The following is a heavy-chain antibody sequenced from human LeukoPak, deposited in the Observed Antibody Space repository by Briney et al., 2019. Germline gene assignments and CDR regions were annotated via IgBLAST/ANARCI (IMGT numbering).Heavy chain of an antibody. CDR3: VACSSASCYGDRFDP. Sequence: GGSLRLSCAASGFTFASYAMTWVRQAPGKGLEWVSSISAYGSTYYADSVKGRFTISRDNSRDTFFLEMNSLRAEDTALYYCVACSSASCYGDRFDPWGQGTLVTVSS. D-gene: IGHD2-2*01. J-gene: IGHJ5*02. V-gene: IGHV3-23*01. CDR1: GFTFASYA. CDR2: ISAYGST.